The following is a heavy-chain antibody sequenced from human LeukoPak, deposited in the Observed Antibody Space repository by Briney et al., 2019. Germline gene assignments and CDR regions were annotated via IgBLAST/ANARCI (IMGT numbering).Heavy chain of an antibody. CDR1: GYTFTYYT. CDR3: VRNGIYPLIYYDF. Sequence: ASVKISCKASGYTFTYYTMNWVRQAPGQGLEWIGWINTNTGNPTYAQGFTGRFVFSLDTSVSTAFLQISSLKAADTAVYYCVRNGIYPLIYYDFWGQGTLVTVSS. V-gene: IGHV7-4-1*02. D-gene: IGHD5-12*01. CDR2: INTNTGNP. J-gene: IGHJ4*02.